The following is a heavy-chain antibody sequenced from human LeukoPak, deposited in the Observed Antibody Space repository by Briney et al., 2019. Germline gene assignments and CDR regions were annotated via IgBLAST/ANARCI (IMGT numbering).Heavy chain of an antibody. CDR1: GYSISSGYY. D-gene: IGHD1-26*01. V-gene: IGHV4-38-2*01. Sequence: SETLSLTCAVSGYSISSGYYWGWIRQPPGKGLEWIGSIYHSGSTLYNPSLMSRVTISVDTSKNQFSLKLSSVTAADTAVYYCAGYSGSYYRYYYYMDVWGKGTTVTVSS. CDR3: AGYSGSYYRYYYYMDV. J-gene: IGHJ6*03. CDR2: IYHSGST.